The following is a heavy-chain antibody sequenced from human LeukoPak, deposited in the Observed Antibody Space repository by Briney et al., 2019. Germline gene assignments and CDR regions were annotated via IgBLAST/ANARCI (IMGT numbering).Heavy chain of an antibody. Sequence: GRSLRLSCAASGFTFDDHAMHWVRQAPGKGLEWVSGISWNSGSIGYADSVKGRFTISRDNAKNSLYLQMNSLRAEDTALYYCAKDRRWDSSSYFDYWGQGTLVTVSS. D-gene: IGHD6-6*01. CDR3: AKDRRWDSSSYFDY. CDR2: ISWNSGSI. CDR1: GFTFDDHA. V-gene: IGHV3-9*01. J-gene: IGHJ4*02.